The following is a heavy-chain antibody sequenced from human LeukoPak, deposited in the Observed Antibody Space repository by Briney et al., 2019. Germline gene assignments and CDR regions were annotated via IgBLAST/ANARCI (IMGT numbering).Heavy chain of an antibody. CDR1: GFTVSSNY. J-gene: IGHJ4*02. CDR3: ARAVRFYFDY. CDR2: IYSGGST. D-gene: IGHD3-3*01. V-gene: IGHV3-66*02. Sequence: GGSLSLSCAASGFTVSSNYWSWVRQPPGKGLEWVSVIYSGGSTYYADSVKGRFTISRDNSKNTLYLQMNSLRAEDTAVYYCARAVRFYFDYWGQGTLVTVSS.